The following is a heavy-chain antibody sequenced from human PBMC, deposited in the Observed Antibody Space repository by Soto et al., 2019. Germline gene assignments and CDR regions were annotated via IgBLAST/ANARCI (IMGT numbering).Heavy chain of an antibody. Sequence: PSETLSLTCTVSGGSVSSGSYYWSWIRQPPGKGLEWIGYIYYSGSTNYNPSLKSRVTISVDTSKNQFSLKLSSVTAADTAVYYCAREGGSGIDWFDPWGQGTLVTVS. J-gene: IGHJ5*02. CDR3: AREGGSGIDWFDP. CDR2: IYYSGST. V-gene: IGHV4-61*01. D-gene: IGHD3-10*01. CDR1: GGSVSSGSYY.